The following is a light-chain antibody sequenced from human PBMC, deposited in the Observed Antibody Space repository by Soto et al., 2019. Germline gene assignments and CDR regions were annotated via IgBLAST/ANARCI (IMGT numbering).Light chain of an antibody. CDR1: STNIGRNT. CDR3: AAWDDSLNGVV. Sequence: QSVLTQTPSASGTPGQRVSISCSGSSTNIGRNTVIWYQQVPGTTPKVLIYSNGQRPSGVPARFSGSKSDTSASLAISGLQSDDEADYYCAAWDDSLNGVVFGGGTQLTVL. V-gene: IGLV1-44*01. J-gene: IGLJ2*01. CDR2: SNG.